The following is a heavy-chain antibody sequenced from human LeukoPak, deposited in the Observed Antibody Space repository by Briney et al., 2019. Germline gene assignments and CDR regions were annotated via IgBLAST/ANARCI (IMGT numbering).Heavy chain of an antibody. CDR2: ISGSGGST. D-gene: IGHD1-26*01. J-gene: IGHJ4*02. V-gene: IGHV3-23*01. CDR1: GFTFSSYA. Sequence: GGSLRLSCAASGFTFSSYAMSWVRQAPGKGLEWVSAISGSGGSTYYADSAKGRFTISRDNSKNTLYLQMNSLRAEDTAVYYCAKEVAYPIQWELLIYFDYWGQGTLVTVSS. CDR3: AKEVAYPIQWELLIYFDY.